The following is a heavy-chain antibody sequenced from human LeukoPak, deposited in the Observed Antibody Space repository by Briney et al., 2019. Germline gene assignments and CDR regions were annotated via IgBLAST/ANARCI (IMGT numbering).Heavy chain of an antibody. CDR1: GFTFSSYS. J-gene: IGHJ4*02. Sequence: GGSLRLSYAASGFTFSSYSMNWVRQAPGKGLEWVSSISSSSSYIYYADSVRGRFTISRDNAKNSLYLQMNSLRAEDTAVYYCARDRSDYDILTSSYDTGTFNYWGQGTLVTVSS. D-gene: IGHD3-9*01. CDR3: ARDRSDYDILTSSYDTGTFNY. V-gene: IGHV3-21*01. CDR2: ISSSSSYI.